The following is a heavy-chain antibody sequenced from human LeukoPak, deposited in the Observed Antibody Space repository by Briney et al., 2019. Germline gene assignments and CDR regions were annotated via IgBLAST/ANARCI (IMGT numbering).Heavy chain of an antibody. D-gene: IGHD3-9*01. CDR3: ARVWEDYDILTGLKYYFDY. CDR2: IYYSGST. CDR1: GGSISSYY. J-gene: IGHJ4*02. Sequence: PSETLSLTCTVSGGSISSYYWSWIRQPPGKGLEWIGYIYYSGSTNYNPSLKSRVTISVDTSKNQFSLKLSSVTAADTAVYYCARVWEDYDILTGLKYYFDYWGQGTLVTVSP. V-gene: IGHV4-59*01.